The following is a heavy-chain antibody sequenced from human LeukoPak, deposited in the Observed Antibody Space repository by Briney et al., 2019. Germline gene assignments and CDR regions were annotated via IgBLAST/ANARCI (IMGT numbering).Heavy chain of an antibody. Sequence: GGSLRLSCAASGFTFSSYAMHWVRQAPGKGLEWVAVISYDGSNKYYADSVKGRFTISRDNSKNTLYLQMNSLRAEDTAVYYCARDYIVVVTAMGVPYGMDVWGQGTTVTVSS. CDR3: ARDYIVVVTAMGVPYGMDV. CDR2: ISYDGSNK. CDR1: GFTFSSYA. D-gene: IGHD2-21*02. V-gene: IGHV3-30-3*01. J-gene: IGHJ6*02.